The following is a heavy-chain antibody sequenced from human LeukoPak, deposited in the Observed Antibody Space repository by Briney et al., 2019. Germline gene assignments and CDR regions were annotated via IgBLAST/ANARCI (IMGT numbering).Heavy chain of an antibody. D-gene: IGHD5-24*01. CDR1: GGSISSYY. Sequence: ETLSLTCTVSGGSISSYYWSWIRQPPGKGLEWIGYIYTSGSTNYNPSLKSRVTISVDTSKNQFSLKLSSVTAADTAVYYCARHGDGYNLLFYFDYWGQGTLVTVSS. CDR2: IYTSGST. CDR3: ARHGDGYNLLFYFDY. J-gene: IGHJ4*02. V-gene: IGHV4-4*09.